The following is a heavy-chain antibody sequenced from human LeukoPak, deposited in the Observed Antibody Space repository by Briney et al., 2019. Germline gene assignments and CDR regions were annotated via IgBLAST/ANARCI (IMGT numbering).Heavy chain of an antibody. CDR3: ARVGAYCSSTSCYVLTNYYMDV. V-gene: IGHV1-8*02. CDR2: MNPNSGNT. D-gene: IGHD2-2*01. CDR1: GYTFTGYY. Sequence: ASVKVSCKASGYTFTGYYMHWVRQAPGQGLEWMGWMNPNSGNTGYAQKFQGRVTMTRNTSISTAYMELSSLRSEDTAVYYCARVGAYCSSTSCYVLTNYYMDVWGKGTTVTISS. J-gene: IGHJ6*03.